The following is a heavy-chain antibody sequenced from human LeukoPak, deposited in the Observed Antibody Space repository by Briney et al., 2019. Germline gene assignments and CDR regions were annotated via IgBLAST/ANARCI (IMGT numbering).Heavy chain of an antibody. V-gene: IGHV3-23*01. CDR2: ISDSGNT. CDR3: ARDLDGTLDY. Sequence: GGSLRLSCAASGFTLSSYAMSWVRQAPGKGLEWVSAISDSGNTYRADSVKGRFTISRDNSKNTLYLQMNSLRAEDTAVYYCARDLDGTLDYWGQGTLVTVSS. CDR1: GFTLSSYA. D-gene: IGHD6-13*01. J-gene: IGHJ4*02.